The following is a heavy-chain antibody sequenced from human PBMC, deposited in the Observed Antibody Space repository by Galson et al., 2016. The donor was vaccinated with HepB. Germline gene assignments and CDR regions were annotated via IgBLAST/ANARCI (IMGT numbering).Heavy chain of an antibody. D-gene: IGHD1-1*01. CDR3: VRDGLNFRAFDM. CDR1: GFTFSNYW. J-gene: IGHJ3*02. CDR2: INTDGSRT. V-gene: IGHV3-74*01. Sequence: SLRLSCAASGFTFSNYWMHWVRQAPGKGLVWVSRINTDGSRTTYADSVKGRFTIFRDSAKNTLYLQMNSLRVEDTAVYWRVRDGLNFRAFDMWGQGTVVTVSS.